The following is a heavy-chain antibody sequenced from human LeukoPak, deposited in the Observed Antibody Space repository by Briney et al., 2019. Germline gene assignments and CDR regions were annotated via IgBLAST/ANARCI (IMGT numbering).Heavy chain of an antibody. D-gene: IGHD2-8*01. CDR2: IYHSGST. J-gene: IGHJ5*02. CDR1: GGSISSGGYS. V-gene: IGHV4-30-2*01. CDR3: ARDHRSVGVSWFDP. Sequence: SETLSLTCAASGGSISSGGYSWSWIRQPPGKGLEWIGYIYHSGSTYYNPSLKSRVTIPVDRSKNQFSLKLSSVTAADTAVYYCARDHRSVGVSWFDPWGQGTLVTVSS.